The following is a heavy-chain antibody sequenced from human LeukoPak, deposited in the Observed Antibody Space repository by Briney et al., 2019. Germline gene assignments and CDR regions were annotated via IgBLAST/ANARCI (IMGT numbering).Heavy chain of an antibody. Sequence: SETLSLTCTVSGGSISSSTYYWGWIRQPPGKGLEWIGSIYYSGSTYYNPSLKSRVTISVDTSKNQFSLKLSSVTAADTAVYYCARYRVPGIAAAAFDYWGQGTLVTVSS. J-gene: IGHJ4*02. CDR3: ARYRVPGIAAAAFDY. CDR1: GGSISSSTYY. V-gene: IGHV4-39*01. D-gene: IGHD6-13*01. CDR2: IYYSGST.